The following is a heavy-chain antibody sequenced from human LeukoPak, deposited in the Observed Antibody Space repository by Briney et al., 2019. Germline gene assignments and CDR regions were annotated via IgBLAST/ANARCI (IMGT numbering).Heavy chain of an antibody. CDR1: GGSISSGDYY. J-gene: IGHJ5*02. CDR3: ARMGLAATQWFDP. Sequence: PSETLSLTCTVSGGSISSGDYYWSWLRQHPGKGLEWIGYIYYSGSTYYNPSLKSRVTISVDTSKNQFSLRLSSVTAADTAVYYCARMGLAATQWFDPWGQGTLVTVSS. V-gene: IGHV4-31*03. D-gene: IGHD2-15*01. CDR2: IYYSGST.